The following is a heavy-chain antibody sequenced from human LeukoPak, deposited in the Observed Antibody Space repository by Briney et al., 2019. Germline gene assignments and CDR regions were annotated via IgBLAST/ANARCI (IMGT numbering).Heavy chain of an antibody. CDR2: ISYDGSNK. D-gene: IGHD3-22*01. CDR1: GFTFSSYG. V-gene: IGHV3-30*18. J-gene: IGHJ3*02. CDR3: AKAQVRGRAPYDSSGLGAFDI. Sequence: GGSLRLSCAASGFTFSSYGMHWVRQAPGKGLEWVAVISYDGSNKYYADSVKGRFTISRDNSKNTLYLQMNSLRAEDTAVYYCAKAQVRGRAPYDSSGLGAFDIWGQGTMVTVSS.